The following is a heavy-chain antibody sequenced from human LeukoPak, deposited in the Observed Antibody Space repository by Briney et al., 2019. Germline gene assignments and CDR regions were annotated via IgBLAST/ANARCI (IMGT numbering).Heavy chain of an antibody. CDR1: GYTFTGYY. Sequence: GASVKVSCKASGYTFTGYYMHWVRQAPGQGLEWMGWMNPNSGNTGYAQKFQGRVTMTRNTSISTAYMELRSLRSDDTAVYYCARDVGLLWFGEFDWVLTTPDAFDIWGQGTMVTVSS. CDR3: ARDVGLLWFGEFDWVLTTPDAFDI. D-gene: IGHD3-10*01. CDR2: MNPNSGNT. J-gene: IGHJ3*02. V-gene: IGHV1-8*02.